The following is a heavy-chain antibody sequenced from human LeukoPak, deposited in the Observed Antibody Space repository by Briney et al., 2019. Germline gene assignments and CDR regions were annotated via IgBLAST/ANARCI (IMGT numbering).Heavy chain of an antibody. CDR2: ISAYNGNT. D-gene: IGHD3-10*01. CDR1: GYTFTSYG. CDR3: TFITMVRGVITPRYDP. J-gene: IGHJ5*02. Sequence: GASVKVSCKASGYTFTSYGISWVRPAPGQGLEWMGWISAYNGNTNYAQKLQGRVTMTTDTSTSTAYMELRSLRSDDTAVYYCTFITMVRGVITPRYDPWGQGTLVTVSS. V-gene: IGHV1-18*01.